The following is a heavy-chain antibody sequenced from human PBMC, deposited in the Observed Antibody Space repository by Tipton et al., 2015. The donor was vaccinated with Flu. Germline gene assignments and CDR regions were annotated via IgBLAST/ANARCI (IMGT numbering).Heavy chain of an antibody. D-gene: IGHD1-26*01. J-gene: IGHJ4*02. CDR1: GFTFSSYA. Sequence: SLRLSCAASGFTFSSYAMSWVRQAPGKGLEWVSAISGSGGGTYYADSVKGRFTISRDNSKNTLYLQMNSLRAEDTAVYYCAKDLIVGASRGYWGQGTLVTVSS. V-gene: IGHV3-23*01. CDR2: ISGSGGGT. CDR3: AKDLIVGASRGY.